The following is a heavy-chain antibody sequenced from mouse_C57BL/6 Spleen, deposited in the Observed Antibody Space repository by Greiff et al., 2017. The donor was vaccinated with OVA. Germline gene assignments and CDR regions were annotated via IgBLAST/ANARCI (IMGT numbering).Heavy chain of an antibody. V-gene: IGHV5-4*01. CDR1: GFPFSSYA. CDR3: ARDDLYYFDY. CDR2: ISDGGSYT. J-gene: IGHJ2*01. Sequence: EVMLVESGGGLVKPGGSLKLSCAASGFPFSSYAMSWVRPPPEKRLVWVATISDGGSYTYYPDNVKGRFTISRDNAKNNLYLQMSHLKSEDTAMYYCARDDLYYFDYWGQGTTLTVSS.